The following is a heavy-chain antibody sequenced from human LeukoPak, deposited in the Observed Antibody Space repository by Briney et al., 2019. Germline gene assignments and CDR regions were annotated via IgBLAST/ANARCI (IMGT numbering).Heavy chain of an antibody. Sequence: ASVKVSCKASGYNLTGYYMHWVRQATGQGLEWMGWMNPNSGNTGYAQKFQGRVTMTRNTSISTAYMELSSLRSEDTAVYYCARGRRGVRYYDSSGYYYWGQGTLVTVSS. D-gene: IGHD3-22*01. CDR1: GYNLTGYY. CDR2: MNPNSGNT. J-gene: IGHJ4*02. V-gene: IGHV1-8*02. CDR3: ARGRRGVRYYDSSGYYY.